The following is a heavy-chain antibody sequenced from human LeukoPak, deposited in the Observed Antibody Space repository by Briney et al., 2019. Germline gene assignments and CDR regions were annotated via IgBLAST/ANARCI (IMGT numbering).Heavy chain of an antibody. CDR2: IKKDGSEK. CDR1: GFTFSSYA. D-gene: IGHD3-3*01. J-gene: IGHJ4*02. CDR3: ARSPGDPWSGERFHF. V-gene: IGHV3-7*01. Sequence: PGRSLRLSCAASGFTFSSYAMNWVRQAPGKGLEWVANIKKDGSEKHYVDSVDGRFIISRDDAKNSLYLQMNSLRADDTAVYYCARSPGDPWSGERFHFWGQGTLVTVSS.